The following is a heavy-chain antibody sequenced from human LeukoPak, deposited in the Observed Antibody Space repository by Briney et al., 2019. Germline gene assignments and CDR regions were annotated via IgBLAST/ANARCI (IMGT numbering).Heavy chain of an antibody. J-gene: IGHJ4*02. V-gene: IGHV1-2*02. CDR2: INPNSGGT. Sequence: SVNVSCKASGYTFTGYYMHWVRQAPGQGLEWMGWINPNSGGTNYAQKFQGRVTMTRDTSIRTAYRELSRLRSDDTAVYCCARDLVDTAMVVDDWGQGTLVTASS. CDR3: ARDLVDTAMVVDD. CDR1: GYTFTGYY. D-gene: IGHD5-18*01.